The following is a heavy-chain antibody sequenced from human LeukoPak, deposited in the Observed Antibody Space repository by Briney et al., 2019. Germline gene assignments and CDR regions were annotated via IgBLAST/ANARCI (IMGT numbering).Heavy chain of an antibody. CDR2: IYYSGST. Sequence: SETLSLTCTVSGGSISSYYWSWIRQPPGKGLEWVGYIYYSGSTNYNPSLKSRVTISVDTSKNQFSLKLSSVTAEDTAVYYCARGRRAACRFPNFDYWGQGTLVTVSS. J-gene: IGHJ4*02. CDR1: GGSISSYY. V-gene: IGHV4-59*01. D-gene: IGHD6-6*01. CDR3: ARGRRAACRFPNFDY.